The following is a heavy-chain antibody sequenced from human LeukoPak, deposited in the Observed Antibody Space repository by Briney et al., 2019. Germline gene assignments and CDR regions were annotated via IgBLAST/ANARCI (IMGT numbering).Heavy chain of an antibody. CDR2: ISGSGGST. CDR3: AKRGVVIRVILVGFHKEAYYFDS. D-gene: IGHD3-22*01. Sequence: GGSLRLSCAVSGISLSNYGMSWVRQAPGKGLEWVAGISGSGGSTNYADSVKGRFNIYRDNPKNTLYLQMNRLRAEDTAVYFCAKRGVVIRVILVGFHKEAYYFDSWGQGALVTVSS. J-gene: IGHJ4*02. CDR1: GISLSNYG. V-gene: IGHV3-23*01.